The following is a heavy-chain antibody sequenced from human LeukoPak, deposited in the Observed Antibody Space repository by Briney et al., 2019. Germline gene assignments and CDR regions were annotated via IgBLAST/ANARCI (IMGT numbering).Heavy chain of an antibody. Sequence: PGRSLGLSCAASGFTFSSYAMHWVRQAPGKGLEWVAVISYDGSNKYYADSVKGRFTISRDNSKNTLYLQMNSLRAEDTAVYYCARDKDFWSGIYGMDVWGQGTTVTVSS. CDR3: ARDKDFWSGIYGMDV. CDR2: ISYDGSNK. CDR1: GFTFSSYA. V-gene: IGHV3-30-3*01. J-gene: IGHJ6*02. D-gene: IGHD3-3*01.